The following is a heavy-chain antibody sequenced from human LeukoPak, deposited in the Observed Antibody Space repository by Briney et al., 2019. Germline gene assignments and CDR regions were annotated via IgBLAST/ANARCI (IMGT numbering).Heavy chain of an antibody. D-gene: IGHD5-24*01. CDR1: GFTFSRYW. V-gene: IGHV3-7*01. Sequence: PGGSLRLSCAASGFTFSRYWLGWVRQAPGKGLEWVANIKFDGNDKYYVDSVKGRFTISRDNAKNSLFLQMNSLRAEDTALYYCARLDEAFDNWGQGTLVTVSS. J-gene: IGHJ4*02. CDR3: ARLDEAFDN. CDR2: IKFDGNDK.